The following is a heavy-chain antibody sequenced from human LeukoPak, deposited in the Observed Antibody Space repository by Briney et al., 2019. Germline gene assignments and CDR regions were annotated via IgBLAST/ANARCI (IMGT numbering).Heavy chain of an antibody. CDR2: IIPIFGTA. J-gene: IGHJ4*02. D-gene: IGHD5-18*01. CDR1: GGTFSSYA. CDR3: AREPTAMVNVGLGGVFDY. Sequence: SVKVSCKASGGTFSSYAISWVRQAPGQGLEWMGGIIPIFGTANYAQKFQGRVTITADESTSTAYMELSSLRSEDTAVYYCAREPTAMVNVGLGGVFDYWGQGTLVTVSS. V-gene: IGHV1-69*01.